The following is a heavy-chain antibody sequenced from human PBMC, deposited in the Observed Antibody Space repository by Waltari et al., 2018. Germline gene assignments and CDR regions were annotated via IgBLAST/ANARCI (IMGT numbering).Heavy chain of an antibody. Sequence: VRLVQSGAEMRKPVTTLKISCQVSALELCSIYVPWGRQAPEKGLEWVGLLDTGEGRTLYAETFQGRVTIAADTSTNIVHMEVRGLRLEDAAVYYCTVSEVGKYFEKWGQGTLVTVSS. CDR3: TVSEVGKYFEK. V-gene: IGHV1-69-2*01. D-gene: IGHD3-10*01. J-gene: IGHJ4*02. CDR1: ALELCSIY. CDR2: LDTGEGRT.